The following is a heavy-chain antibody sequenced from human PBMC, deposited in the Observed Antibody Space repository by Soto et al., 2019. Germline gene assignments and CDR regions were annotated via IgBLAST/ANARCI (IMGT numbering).Heavy chain of an antibody. Sequence: SETLSLTCTVSGGSISSGGYYWSWIRQHPGKGLEWIGYIYYSGSTYYNPSLKSRVTISVDTSKNQFSLKLSSVTAADTAVYYRARSLITMIARNAFDIWGQGTMVTVSS. D-gene: IGHD3-22*01. CDR2: IYYSGST. J-gene: IGHJ3*02. V-gene: IGHV4-31*03. CDR1: GGSISSGGYY. CDR3: ARSLITMIARNAFDI.